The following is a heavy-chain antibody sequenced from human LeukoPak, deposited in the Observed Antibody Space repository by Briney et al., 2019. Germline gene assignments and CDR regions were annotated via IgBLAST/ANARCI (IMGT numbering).Heavy chain of an antibody. V-gene: IGHV4-4*07. CDR3: ARDRGGSSWYNYYDA. CDR2: IHFNGNT. D-gene: IGHD6-13*01. CDR1: GDSISNNY. J-gene: IGHJ4*02. Sequence: ASETLSLTCTVSGDSISNNYWSWIRQPAGKGLEWISRIHFNGNTDYNPSLKSRVTTSIATPRNQFTLKLSSVTAADTAVVYCARDRGGSSWYNYYDAWGQGILVTVSS.